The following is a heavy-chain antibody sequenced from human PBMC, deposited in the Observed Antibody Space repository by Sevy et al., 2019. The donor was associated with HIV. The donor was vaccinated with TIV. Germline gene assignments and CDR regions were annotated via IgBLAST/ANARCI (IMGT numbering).Heavy chain of an antibody. CDR1: GGSISSGGYY. D-gene: IGHD3-22*01. J-gene: IGHJ4*02. Sequence: SETLSLTCTVSGGSISSGGYYWSWIRQHPGKGLEWIGYIYYSGSTYYHPSLKSRVIISVDTSKKQFSLKLSSVTAADTAVYYCARDHDSSGYYYDWGQGTLVTVSS. V-gene: IGHV4-31*03. CDR3: ARDHDSSGYYYD. CDR2: IYYSGST.